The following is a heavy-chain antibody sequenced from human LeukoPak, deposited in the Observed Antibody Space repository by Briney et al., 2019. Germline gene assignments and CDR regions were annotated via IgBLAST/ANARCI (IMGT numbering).Heavy chain of an antibody. CDR3: AKDLAQFIVVVPAAILFDY. Sequence: GGSLRLSCAASGFTFSSYAMSWVRQAPGKGLEWVSAISGSGGSTYYADSVKGRFTISRDNSKNTLYLQMNSLRAEDTAVYYCAKDLAQFIVVVPAAILFDYWGQGTLVTVSS. V-gene: IGHV3-23*01. D-gene: IGHD2-2*02. J-gene: IGHJ4*02. CDR1: GFTFSSYA. CDR2: ISGSGGST.